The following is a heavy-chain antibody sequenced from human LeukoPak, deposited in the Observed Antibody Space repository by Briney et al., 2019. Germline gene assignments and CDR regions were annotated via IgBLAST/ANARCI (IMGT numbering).Heavy chain of an antibody. CDR3: ARDLAHIVVVTAIRGFDY. CDR1: GFTFSSYG. D-gene: IGHD2-21*02. Sequence: GGSLRLSCAASGFTFSSYGMHWVRQAPGEGLEWVAVIWYDGSNKYYADSVKGRFTISRDNSKNTLYLQMNSLRAEDTAVYYCARDLAHIVVVTAIRGFDYWGQGTLVTVSS. V-gene: IGHV3-33*01. J-gene: IGHJ4*02. CDR2: IWYDGSNK.